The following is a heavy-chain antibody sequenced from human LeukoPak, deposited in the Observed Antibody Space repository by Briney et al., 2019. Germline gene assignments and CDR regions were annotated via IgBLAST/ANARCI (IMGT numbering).Heavy chain of an antibody. CDR2: MNPNIGNT. D-gene: IGHD6-25*01. Sequence: ASVKVSCKASGDTFTINDINCVRQAPGQGLEWMGWMNPNIGNTVSTHKFQGRVTMTRNTPISTAYMELTDLRSDDTAVYYCARGTAAGTRTFDIWGQGTTVSVSS. J-gene: IGHJ3*02. V-gene: IGHV1-8*01. CDR3: ARGTAAGTRTFDI. CDR1: GDTFTIND.